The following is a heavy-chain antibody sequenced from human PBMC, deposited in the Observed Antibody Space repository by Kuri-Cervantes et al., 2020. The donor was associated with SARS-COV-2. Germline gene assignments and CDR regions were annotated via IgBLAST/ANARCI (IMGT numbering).Heavy chain of an antibody. CDR2: ISYDGSNK. D-gene: IGHD1-1*01. Sequence: GESLKISCAASGFTFSDYYMSWIRQAPGKGLEWVAVISYDGSNKYYADSVKGRFTISRDNSKNTLYLQMNSLRAEDTAVYYCAREVLLIFDYWGQGTLVTVSS. CDR3: AREVLLIFDY. V-gene: IGHV3-30*01. J-gene: IGHJ4*02. CDR1: GFTFSDYY.